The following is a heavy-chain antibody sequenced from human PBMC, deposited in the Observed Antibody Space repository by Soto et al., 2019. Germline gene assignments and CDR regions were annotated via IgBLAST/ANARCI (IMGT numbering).Heavy chain of an antibody. V-gene: IGHV1-69*01. CDR1: GGTFSSYA. CDR3: ARALVVLMVYYYGMDV. Sequence: QVQLVQSGAEVKKPGSSVKVSCKASGGTFSSYAISWVRQAPGQGLARMGGIIPIFGTANYAQKFQGRVTITADESTSTAYMELSSLRYEDTAVYYCARALVVLMVYYYGMDVWGQGTTVTVSS. J-gene: IGHJ6*02. CDR2: IIPIFGTA. D-gene: IGHD2-8*01.